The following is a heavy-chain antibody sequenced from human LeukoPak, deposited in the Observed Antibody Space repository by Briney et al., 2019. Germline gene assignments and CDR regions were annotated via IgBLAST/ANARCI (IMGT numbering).Heavy chain of an antibody. V-gene: IGHV3-7*03. CDR1: GFTFSSYW. CDR2: IKQDGSEK. CDR3: AKDFSPTRYYYDSSGPNDY. Sequence: GGSLRLSCAASGFTFSSYWMSWVRQAPGKGLEWVANIKQDGSEKYYVDSVKGRFTISRDNAKNSLYLQMNSLRAEDTAVYYCAKDFSPTRYYYDSSGPNDYWGQGTLVTVSS. D-gene: IGHD3-22*01. J-gene: IGHJ4*02.